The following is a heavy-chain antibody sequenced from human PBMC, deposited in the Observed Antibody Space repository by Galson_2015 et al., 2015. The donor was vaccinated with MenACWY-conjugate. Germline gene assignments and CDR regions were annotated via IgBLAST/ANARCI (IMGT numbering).Heavy chain of an antibody. CDR1: GDSVSSNTAA. V-gene: IGHV6-1*01. Sequence: CAISGDSVSSNTAAWNWIRQSPSRGFEWLGRTYYRSQWNNDYTISVRGRITINPDTSKNQVSLHLNSVTPEDTAVYYCAREESGTYSFAYWGQGTLVTVSS. D-gene: IGHD1-26*01. CDR3: AREESGTYSFAY. CDR2: TYYRSQWNN. J-gene: IGHJ4*02.